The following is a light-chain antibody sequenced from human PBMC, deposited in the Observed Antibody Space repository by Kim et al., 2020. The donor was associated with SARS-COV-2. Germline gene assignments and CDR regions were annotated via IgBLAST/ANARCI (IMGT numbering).Light chain of an antibody. J-gene: IGLJ2*01. CDR3: CSYSGTWV. CDR2: DVS. Sequence: QSALTQPRSVSGSPGQSVTTSCTGTSSGVGGYEYVSWYQHHPGKAPKVVIYDVSRRPSGVPRRFSGSKSANTASLTISGLQADDEADYYCCSYSGTWVFGGGTQLTVL. CDR1: SSGVGGYEY. V-gene: IGLV2-11*01.